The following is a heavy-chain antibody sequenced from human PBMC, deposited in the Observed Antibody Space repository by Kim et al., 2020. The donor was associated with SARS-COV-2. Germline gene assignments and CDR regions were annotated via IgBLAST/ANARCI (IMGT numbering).Heavy chain of an antibody. J-gene: IGHJ5*02. V-gene: IGHV4-39*01. D-gene: IGHD2-8*02. CDR3: ARHGCTGGVCFFDP. CDR1: GGSISSSDYY. CDR2: IYYTGTT. Sequence: SETLSLTCTVSGGSISSSDYYWGWLRQPPGKGLEWIASIYYTGTTYYNPSLKSRVTISVDTSKNQFSLKLSSVTDATVYYCARHGCTGGVCFFDPWCQGT.